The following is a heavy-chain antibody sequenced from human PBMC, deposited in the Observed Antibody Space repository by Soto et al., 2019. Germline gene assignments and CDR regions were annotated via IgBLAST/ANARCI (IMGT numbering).Heavy chain of an antibody. J-gene: IGHJ5*02. Sequence: QLEESGGGLIQPGGSLRLSCAASGFTVSSNDMNWVRQAPGKGLEWVSIIYSGGTTYYADPVKGRFTISSDNSKNTVVLQMNSLRVEDTAVDYCPRDAEDGTKGRWFDVWGQGTLVIVSS. V-gene: IGHV3-53*01. CDR3: PRDAEDGTKGRWFDV. D-gene: IGHD2-15*01. CDR1: GFTVSSND. CDR2: IYSGGTT.